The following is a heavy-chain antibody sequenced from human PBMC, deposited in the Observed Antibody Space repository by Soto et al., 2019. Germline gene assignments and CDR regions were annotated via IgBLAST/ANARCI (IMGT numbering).Heavy chain of an antibody. CDR1: GDSVYNNSAA. CDR2: TYYRSKWYN. Sequence: SQTLSLTCAISGDSVYNNSAAWNWIRQTPSRGLEWLGRTYYRSKWYNDYAVSVKSRITINPDTSKNQFSLQLNSVTPEDTAVYYCARDLRRWSPPYYYYMDVWGKGTTVTVYS. CDR3: ARDLRRWSPPYYYYMDV. V-gene: IGHV6-1*01. D-gene: IGHD3-3*01. J-gene: IGHJ6*03.